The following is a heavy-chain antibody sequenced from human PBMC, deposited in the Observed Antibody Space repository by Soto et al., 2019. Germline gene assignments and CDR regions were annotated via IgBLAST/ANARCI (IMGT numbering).Heavy chain of an antibody. CDR1: GFTFSSYG. CDR3: AKEVVAAIWFDP. Sequence: QVQLVESGGGVVQPGRSLRLSCAASGFTFSSYGMHWVRQAPGKGLEWVAVISYDGSNKYYADSVKGRFTISRDNSKNTRYLQMNSRRAEDTAVDYCAKEVVAAIWFDPWGQGTLVTVSS. V-gene: IGHV3-30*18. J-gene: IGHJ5*02. CDR2: ISYDGSNK. D-gene: IGHD2-15*01.